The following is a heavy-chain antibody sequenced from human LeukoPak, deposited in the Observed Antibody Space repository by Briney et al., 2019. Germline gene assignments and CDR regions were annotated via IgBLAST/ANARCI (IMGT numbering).Heavy chain of an antibody. Sequence: SETLSLTCAVYGGSFSGYYWSWIRQPPGKGLEWIGEINHSGSTNYNPSLKSRVTISVDTSKNQFSLKLSSVTAADTAVYYCARLLVGATTIDYWGQGTLVTVSS. CDR2: INHSGST. CDR1: GGSFSGYY. V-gene: IGHV4-34*01. D-gene: IGHD1-26*01. J-gene: IGHJ4*02. CDR3: ARLLVGATTIDY.